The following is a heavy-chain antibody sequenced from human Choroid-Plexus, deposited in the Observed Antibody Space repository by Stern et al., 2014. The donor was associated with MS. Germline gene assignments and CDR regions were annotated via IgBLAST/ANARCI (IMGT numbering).Heavy chain of an antibody. J-gene: IGHJ4*02. D-gene: IGHD2-15*01. V-gene: IGHV3-30*18. CDR3: AKDRQWSTYFFDY. CDR2: ISYDGSDK. CDR1: GFTFSNFC. Sequence: VQLVESGGGVAQPGRPLILSCAASGFTFSNFCMHLVRQAPGKGLEWGALISYDGSDKYYADSVKCRCTIFRDNSKNTLYMHMNSLRAEDTAVYYCAKDRQWSTYFFDYWGQGSLVTVSS.